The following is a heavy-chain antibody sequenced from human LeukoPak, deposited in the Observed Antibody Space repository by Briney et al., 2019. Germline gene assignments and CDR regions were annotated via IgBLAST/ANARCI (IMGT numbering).Heavy chain of an antibody. Sequence: PGGSLRLSCAASGFTFSSYSMNWVRQAPGKGLEWVSYISSSTTTIYYADSVKGRFTISRDNAKNSLYLQMNSLRDEDTAVYYCAALCSSTSCDNHWGQGTLVTVSS. J-gene: IGHJ5*02. D-gene: IGHD2-2*01. CDR3: AALCSSTSCDNH. V-gene: IGHV3-48*02. CDR1: GFTFSSYS. CDR2: ISSSTTTI.